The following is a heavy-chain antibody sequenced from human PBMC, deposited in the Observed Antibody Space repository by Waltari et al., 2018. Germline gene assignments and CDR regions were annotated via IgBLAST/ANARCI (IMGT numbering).Heavy chain of an antibody. D-gene: IGHD3-10*01. Sequence: EVQLVESGGGLVKPGGSLRLYCVASGFTFNTYRMNWVRQAPGKGLEWVSSINSGTTYYIYYADSVKGRFTSSRDNSKNSMFLQMNSLRAEDTAVYYCARNYYGSGNYYNFPLDFDYWGQGTLVTVS. CDR2: INSGTTYYI. V-gene: IGHV3-21*01. CDR3: ARNYYGSGNYYNFPLDFDY. CDR1: GFTFNTYR. J-gene: IGHJ4*02.